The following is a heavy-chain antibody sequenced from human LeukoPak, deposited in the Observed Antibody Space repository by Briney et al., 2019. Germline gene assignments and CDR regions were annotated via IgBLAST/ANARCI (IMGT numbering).Heavy chain of an antibody. CDR2: IYSGGST. Sequence: GGSLRLSCAASGFTVSSNYMSWVRQAPGKGLEWVSVIYSGGSTYYADSVKGRFTISRDNSKNTLYLQMNSLRAEDTAVYYCAKSRWGYYDCGESWGQGTLVTVSS. D-gene: IGHD3-22*01. CDR3: AKSRWGYYDCGES. CDR1: GFTVSSNY. J-gene: IGHJ5*02. V-gene: IGHV3-66*01.